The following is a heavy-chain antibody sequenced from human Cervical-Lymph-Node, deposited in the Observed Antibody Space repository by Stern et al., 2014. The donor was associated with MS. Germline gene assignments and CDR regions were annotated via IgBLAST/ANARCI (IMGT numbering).Heavy chain of an antibody. V-gene: IGHV3-7*01. Sequence: VQLVESGGGLVQPGGSLRLSCAASGFIFSNSWMSWVRQAPGKGLEWVANTKYDGSEKNYVDSVKCRFTISRDNAKNTLYLQMNSLRAEDTAMYYCAREGYCDYWGQGTLVTVSS. CDR1: GFIFSNSW. CDR2: TKYDGSEK. J-gene: IGHJ4*02. D-gene: IGHD2-15*01. CDR3: AREGYCDY.